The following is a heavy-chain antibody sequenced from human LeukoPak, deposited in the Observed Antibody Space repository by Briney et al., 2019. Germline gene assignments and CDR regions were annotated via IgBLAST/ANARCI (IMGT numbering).Heavy chain of an antibody. D-gene: IGHD1-1*01. CDR1: GLTFSSYA. CDR2: ISGSGGST. V-gene: IGHV3-23*01. CDR3: AKDSQYVQFDY. Sequence: GGSLRLSCPASGLTFSSYAMSWVRQAPGKGLEWVSAISGSGGSTYYADSVKGRFTISRDNSKNTLYLQMNSLRAEDTAVYYCAKDSQYVQFDYWGQGTLVTVSS. J-gene: IGHJ4*02.